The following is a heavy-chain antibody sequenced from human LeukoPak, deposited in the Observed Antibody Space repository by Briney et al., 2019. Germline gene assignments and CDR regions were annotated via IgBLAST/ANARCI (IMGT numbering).Heavy chain of an antibody. V-gene: IGHV4-31*03. Sequence: TLSLTCTVSGGSISSGGYYWSWIRQHPGKGLEWIGYIYYSGSTNYNPSLKSRVTISVDTSKNQFSLRLSSVTAADTAAYYCARLPYYYDSSGYYIWFDPWGQGTLVTVSS. CDR3: ARLPYYYDSSGYYIWFDP. CDR1: GGSISSGGYY. CDR2: IYYSGST. J-gene: IGHJ5*02. D-gene: IGHD3-22*01.